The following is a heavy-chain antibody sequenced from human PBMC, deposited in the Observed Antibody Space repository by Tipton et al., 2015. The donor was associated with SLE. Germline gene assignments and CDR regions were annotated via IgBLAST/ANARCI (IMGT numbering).Heavy chain of an antibody. J-gene: IGHJ4*02. CDR2: IYYSGST. D-gene: IGHD2-8*02. CDR1: GVSITNSY. V-gene: IGHV4-59*12. CDR3: ASEKGYCSGTTCSDY. Sequence: TLSLTCSVSGVSITNSYWSWIRQPPGKGLEWIGYIYYSGSTNYNPSLKSRVTISADTSKNQFSLKVSSVTAADTAVYYCASEKGYCSGTTCSDYWGQGTLVTVSS.